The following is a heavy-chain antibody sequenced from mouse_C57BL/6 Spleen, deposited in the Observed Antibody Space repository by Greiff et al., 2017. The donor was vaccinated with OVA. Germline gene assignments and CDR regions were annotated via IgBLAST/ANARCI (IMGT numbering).Heavy chain of an antibody. Sequence: QVQLQQSGPELVKPGASVKISCKASGYAFSSSWMNWVKQRPGKGLEWIGRIYPGDGDTNYNGKFKGKATLTADKSSSTAYMQLSSLTSEDSAVYFCAREGIYDGYYVGSFAYWGQGTLVTVSA. CDR2: IYPGDGDT. CDR1: GYAFSSSW. CDR3: AREGIYDGYYVGSFAY. J-gene: IGHJ3*01. D-gene: IGHD2-3*01. V-gene: IGHV1-82*01.